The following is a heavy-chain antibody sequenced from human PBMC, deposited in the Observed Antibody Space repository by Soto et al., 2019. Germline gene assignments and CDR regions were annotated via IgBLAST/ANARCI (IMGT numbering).Heavy chain of an antibody. V-gene: IGHV1-18*01. J-gene: IGHJ4*02. Sequence: WASVKVSCKASGYSFINYGISWVRQAPGQGLEWMGWVSTYNGNTNYAQKFQGRVTMTTDASTRTAYMELRSLRSDDTAVYYCARVPASAYSSGWPYYFDYWGQGTLVTVSS. CDR2: VSTYNGNT. D-gene: IGHD6-19*01. CDR1: GYSFINYG. CDR3: ARVPASAYSSGWPYYFDY.